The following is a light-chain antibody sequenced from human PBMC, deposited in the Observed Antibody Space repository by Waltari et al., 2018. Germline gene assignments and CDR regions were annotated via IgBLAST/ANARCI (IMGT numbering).Light chain of an antibody. CDR2: EAN. Sequence: QSALTQPASVSGSPGQSITISCTGTSNDIGGYNLVSWYQQHPGEPPQVLIYEANQRPSGVSYRFSGSKSGNTASLTISGLQSEDEADYYCCSYASSPPSVVFGGGTKVTVL. CDR1: SNDIGGYNL. V-gene: IGLV2-23*01. J-gene: IGLJ2*01. CDR3: CSYASSPPSVV.